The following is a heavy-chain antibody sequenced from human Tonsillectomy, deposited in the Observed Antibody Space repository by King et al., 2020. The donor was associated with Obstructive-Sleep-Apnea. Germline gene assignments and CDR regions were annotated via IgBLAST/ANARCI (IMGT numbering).Heavy chain of an antibody. J-gene: IGHJ6*02. Sequence: VQLVESGSELRKPGASVKGSCKASGYTLTAYPMNWGRQAPGQGLKCRGWINTNTGNPTYAQGFTGRFVFSLDTPASTAFLQISSLKAEETAVYYCAREGLGYCSGSSCNYYYGMDVWGQGTTVTVSS. D-gene: IGHD2-15*01. CDR3: AREGLGYCSGSSCNYYYGMDV. CDR2: INTNTGNP. CDR1: GYTLTAYP. V-gene: IGHV7-4-1*02.